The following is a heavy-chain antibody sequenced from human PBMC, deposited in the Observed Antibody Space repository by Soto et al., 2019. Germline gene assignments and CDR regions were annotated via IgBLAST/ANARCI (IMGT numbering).Heavy chain of an antibody. CDR2: MYISGTT. J-gene: IGHJ5*02. V-gene: IGHV4-4*07. CDR1: GGSVSSNY. D-gene: IGHD6-6*01. Sequence: PSETMSLTGTVSGGSVSSNYWTWIRKPAGKGLEWIGRMYISGTTDYNPSLKGRVTMSVDTSKNQFSLTLTSVTAADTAVYYCARERAAPSWIDPWGRGTLVTVSS. CDR3: ARERAAPSWIDP.